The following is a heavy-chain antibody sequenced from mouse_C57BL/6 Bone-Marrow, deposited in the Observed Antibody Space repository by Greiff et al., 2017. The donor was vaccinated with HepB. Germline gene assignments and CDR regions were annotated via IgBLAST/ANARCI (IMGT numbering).Heavy chain of an antibody. Sequence: QVQLQQPGAELVKPGASVKLSCKASGYTFTSYWIQWVKQRPGQGLEWIGEIDPSDSYTNYNQKFKGKATLTVDTSSSTAYMQLSSLTSEDSAVYYCARKVYYVFAYWGQGTLVTVSA. CDR3: ARKVYYVFAY. V-gene: IGHV1-50*01. J-gene: IGHJ3*01. CDR2: IDPSDSYT. CDR1: GYTFTSYW. D-gene: IGHD1-1*01.